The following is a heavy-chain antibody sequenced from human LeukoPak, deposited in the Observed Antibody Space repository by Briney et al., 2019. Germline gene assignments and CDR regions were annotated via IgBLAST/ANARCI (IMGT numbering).Heavy chain of an antibody. D-gene: IGHD4-17*01. CDR1: GGSISSYY. Sequence: SETLSLTCTVSGGSISSYYWSWIRQHPGKGLEWIGYIYYSGSTNYNPSLKSRVTISVDTSKNQFSLKLSSVTAADTAVYYCARTEDGDYFNFDYWGQGTLVTVSS. V-gene: IGHV4-59*01. CDR2: IYYSGST. CDR3: ARTEDGDYFNFDY. J-gene: IGHJ4*02.